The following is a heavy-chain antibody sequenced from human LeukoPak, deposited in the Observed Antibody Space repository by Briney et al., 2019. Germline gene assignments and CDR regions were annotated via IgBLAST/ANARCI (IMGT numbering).Heavy chain of an antibody. CDR1: GGSISSGSYY. CDR3: AREGDDFWSGYYNWFDP. CDR2: IYTSGST. Sequence: SETLSLTCTVSGGSISSGSYYWSWIRQPAGKGLEWIGRIYTSGSTNYNPSLKSRVTISVDTSKNQFSLKLSSVTAADTAVYYCAREGDDFWSGYYNWFDPWGQGTLVTVSS. J-gene: IGHJ5*02. D-gene: IGHD3-3*01. V-gene: IGHV4-61*02.